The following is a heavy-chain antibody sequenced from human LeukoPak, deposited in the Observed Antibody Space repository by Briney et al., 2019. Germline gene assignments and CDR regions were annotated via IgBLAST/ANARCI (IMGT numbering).Heavy chain of an antibody. CDR1: GFSFDDYA. J-gene: IGHJ5*02. CDR3: ARESWNYYDSSGPNWFDP. V-gene: IGHV3-9*01. CDR2: ISWNSGTI. D-gene: IGHD3-22*01. Sequence: PGGSLRLSCAASGFSFDDYAMFWVRQAPGKGLEWVSGISWNSGTIDYADSVKGRFTISRDNSKNTLYLQMNSLRAEDTAVYYYARESWNYYDSSGPNWFDPWGQGTLVTVSS.